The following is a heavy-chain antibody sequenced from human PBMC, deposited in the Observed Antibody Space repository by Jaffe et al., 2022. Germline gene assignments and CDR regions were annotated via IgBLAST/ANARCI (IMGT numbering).Heavy chain of an antibody. Sequence: QVQLQESGPGLVKPSETLSLTCAVSGYSISSGYYWGWIRQPPGKGLEWIGSIYHSGSTYYNPSLKSRVTISVDTSKNQFSLKLSSVTAADTAVYYCASQNYDSSGYYPYYYYYMDVWGKGTTVTVSS. D-gene: IGHD3-22*01. CDR3: ASQNYDSSGYYPYYYYYMDV. V-gene: IGHV4-38-2*01. J-gene: IGHJ6*03. CDR2: IYHSGST. CDR1: GYSISSGYY.